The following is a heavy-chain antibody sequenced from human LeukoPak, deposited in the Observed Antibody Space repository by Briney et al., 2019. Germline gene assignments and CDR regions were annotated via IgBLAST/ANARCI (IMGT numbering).Heavy chain of an antibody. V-gene: IGHV3-23*01. D-gene: IGHD5-24*01. J-gene: IGHJ3*02. CDR1: GFIFSSYA. Sequence: PGGSLRLSCAASGFIFSSYATSWVRQAPGKGLEWVSVIGGSGTSTYYADSVKGRFTISRDNSKNMLYLQMNSLRGEDTAVYYCAKDQRTISAFDIWGQGTMVTVTS. CDR3: AKDQRTISAFDI. CDR2: IGGSGTST.